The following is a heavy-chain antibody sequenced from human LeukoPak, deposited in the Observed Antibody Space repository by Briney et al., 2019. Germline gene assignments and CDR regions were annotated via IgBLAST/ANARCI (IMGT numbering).Heavy chain of an antibody. Sequence: PGGSLRLSCTASGFFLGDHAISWVRQAPGKGLEWVSSITSGGDYIYYADSVKGRFTTSRDNAKNSLSLQLNSLRVEDTAVYYCARGHYDVLAASYKWTPDYWGQGTLVTVSS. J-gene: IGHJ4*02. D-gene: IGHD3-9*01. CDR2: ITSGGDYI. V-gene: IGHV3-21*01. CDR1: GFFLGDHA. CDR3: ARGHYDVLAASYKWTPDY.